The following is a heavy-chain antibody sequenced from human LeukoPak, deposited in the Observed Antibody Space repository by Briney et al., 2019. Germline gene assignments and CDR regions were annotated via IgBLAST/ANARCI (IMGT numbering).Heavy chain of an antibody. CDR2: IRYDGSNK. Sequence: GGSLRPSCAASGFTFDIYAMHWVRQAPGKGLEWVAFIRYDGSNKYYADSVKGRFTISRDNSKNTLYMQMNSLRAEDTAVYYCAKDQGWLQPLGAYWGQGTLVTVSS. V-gene: IGHV3-30*02. CDR3: AKDQGWLQPLGAY. J-gene: IGHJ4*02. D-gene: IGHD5-24*01. CDR1: GFTFDIYA.